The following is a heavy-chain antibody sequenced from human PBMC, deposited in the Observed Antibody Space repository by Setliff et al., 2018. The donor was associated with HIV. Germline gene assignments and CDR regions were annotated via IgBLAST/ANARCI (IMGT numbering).Heavy chain of an antibody. J-gene: IGHJ3*02. CDR1: RFTFSSYA. Sequence: GSLRLSCAASRFTFSSYAMSWVRQAPGKGLEWVSAISGSGGSTYYADSVKGRFTISRDNSKNTLYLQMNSLRAEDTAVYYCARVLYISGWYGPVVKALDMWGQGTMVTVS. V-gene: IGHV3-23*01. D-gene: IGHD6-19*01. CDR2: ISGSGGST. CDR3: ARVLYISGWYGPVVKALDM.